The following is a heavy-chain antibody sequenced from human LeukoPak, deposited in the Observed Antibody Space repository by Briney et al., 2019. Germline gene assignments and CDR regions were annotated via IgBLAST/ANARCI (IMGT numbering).Heavy chain of an antibody. CDR1: GYSFTSYW. J-gene: IGHJ4*02. V-gene: IGHV5-51*01. CDR2: IYPGDSDT. CDR3: ARRARFGESPYYFDY. D-gene: IGHD3-10*01. Sequence: GESLKISCKGSGYSFTSYWIGWVRQMPGKGLEWMGIIYPGDSDTRYSPSFQGQVTTSAGKSISTAYLQWSSLKASDTAMYYCARRARFGESPYYFDYWGQGTLVTVSS.